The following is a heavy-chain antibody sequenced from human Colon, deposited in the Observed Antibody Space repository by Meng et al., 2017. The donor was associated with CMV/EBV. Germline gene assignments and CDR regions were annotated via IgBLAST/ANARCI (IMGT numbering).Heavy chain of an antibody. CDR2: INPNSGGT. CDR3: ARGVGGDYSSPLFDY. J-gene: IGHJ4*02. D-gene: IGHD4-11*01. V-gene: IGHV1-2*02. CDR1: GYTFTGYY. Sequence: ASVKVSCKGSGYTFTGYYVHWVRQAPGQVLEWMGWINPNSGGTSYAQKFQGRVTMTRDKSISTAYMEVGRLRSDDTDVYYCARGVGGDYSSPLFDYLGQGTLVTVSS.